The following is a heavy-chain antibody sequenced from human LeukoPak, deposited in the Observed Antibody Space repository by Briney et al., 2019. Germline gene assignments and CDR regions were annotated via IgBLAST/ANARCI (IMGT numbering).Heavy chain of an antibody. J-gene: IGHJ6*02. CDR1: GFTFSMYW. CDR3: ARDYYDSSGYLSGMDV. Sequence: GGSLRLSCAASGFTFSMYWMHWVRQAPGKGLVWVSRINRDGSSTSYADSVKGRFTISRDNAKNTLFLHMNSLRAEDTAVYYCARDYYDSSGYLSGMDVWGQGTTVTVSS. V-gene: IGHV3-74*01. CDR2: INRDGSST. D-gene: IGHD3-22*01.